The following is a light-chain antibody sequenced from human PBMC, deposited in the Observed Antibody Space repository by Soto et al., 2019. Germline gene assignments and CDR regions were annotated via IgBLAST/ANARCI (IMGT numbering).Light chain of an antibody. CDR3: CSYAGSSTLV. J-gene: IGLJ2*01. V-gene: IGLV2-23*01. Sequence: SALTQPDSVSGSPGQSITISCTGTSSDVGSYNLVSWYQQHPGKAPKLMIYEGSKRPSGVSNRFSGSKSGNTASLTISGLQAEDEADYYCCSYAGSSTLVFGGGTKLTVL. CDR1: SSDVGSYNL. CDR2: EGS.